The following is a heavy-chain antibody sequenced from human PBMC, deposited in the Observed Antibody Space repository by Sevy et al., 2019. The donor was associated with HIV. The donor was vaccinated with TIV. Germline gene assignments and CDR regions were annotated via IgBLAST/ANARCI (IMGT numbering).Heavy chain of an antibody. J-gene: IGHJ6*02. Sequence: GGSLRLSCAASGFTFSDYYMSWIRQAPGKGLEWVSYISSSGSTIYYADSVKGRFTISRDNAKNSLYLQMNSLRAEDTAVYYGASRPRDYYGSGSYYKNGMDVWGQGTTVTVSS. CDR1: GFTFSDYY. D-gene: IGHD3-10*01. V-gene: IGHV3-11*01. CDR3: ASRPRDYYGSGSYYKNGMDV. CDR2: ISSSGSTI.